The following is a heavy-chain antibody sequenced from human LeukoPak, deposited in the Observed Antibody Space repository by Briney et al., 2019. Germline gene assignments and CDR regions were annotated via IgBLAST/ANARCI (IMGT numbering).Heavy chain of an antibody. J-gene: IGHJ4*02. V-gene: IGHV1-2*02. CDR3: ARTTYITSSDY. D-gene: IGHD6-6*01. CDR2: INPNSGGT. CDR1: GYTFTSYD. Sequence: ASVKVSCKASGYTFTSYDINWVRQAPGQGLEWMGWINPNSGGTNYAQKFQGRVTVTRDTSISTAYMELSRLKSDDTAVYYCARTTYITSSDYWGQGTLVTVSS.